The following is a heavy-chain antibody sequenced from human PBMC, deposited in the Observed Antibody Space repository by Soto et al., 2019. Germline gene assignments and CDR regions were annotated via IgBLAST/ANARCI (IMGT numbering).Heavy chain of an antibody. CDR3: ARFPSWYSSSWYGDYYYGMDV. V-gene: IGHV1-18*01. Sequence: GASVKVSCKASGYTFTSYGISWVRQAPGQGLEWMGWISAYNGNTNYAQKHQGRVTMTTDTSTSTAYMEMRSLRSDYTAVYYCARFPSWYSSSWYGDYYYGMDVWGQGTTVTVSS. CDR1: GYTFTSYG. D-gene: IGHD6-13*01. J-gene: IGHJ6*02. CDR2: ISAYNGNT.